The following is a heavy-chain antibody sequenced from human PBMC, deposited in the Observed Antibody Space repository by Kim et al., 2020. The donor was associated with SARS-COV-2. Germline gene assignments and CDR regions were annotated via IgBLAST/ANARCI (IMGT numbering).Heavy chain of an antibody. V-gene: IGHV3-30*18. Sequence: GGSLRLSCAASGFTFSTYGMHWVRQAPGKGLEWVAVISSDGSKNYYADSVKGRFTISRDNSKNTLYLQMNSLRAEDTAVYFCAKERVVAGTNWFDPWGQGTLVTVSS. CDR1: GFTFSTYG. CDR2: ISSDGSKN. CDR3: AKERVVAGTNWFDP. J-gene: IGHJ5*02. D-gene: IGHD6-19*01.